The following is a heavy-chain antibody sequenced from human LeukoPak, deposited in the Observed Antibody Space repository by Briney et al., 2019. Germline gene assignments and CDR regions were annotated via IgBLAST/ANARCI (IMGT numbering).Heavy chain of an antibody. J-gene: IGHJ5*02. CDR3: AIRPGIAAAGTRSNPWFDP. CDR1: GYTFTSYD. D-gene: IGHD6-13*01. CDR2: INPSGGST. V-gene: IGHV1-46*01. Sequence: GASVKVSCKASGYTFTSYDINWVRQAPGQGLEWMGIINPSGGSTSYAQKFQGRVTMTRDMSTSTVYMELSSLRSEDTAVYYCAIRPGIAAAGTRSNPWFDPWGQGTLVTVSS.